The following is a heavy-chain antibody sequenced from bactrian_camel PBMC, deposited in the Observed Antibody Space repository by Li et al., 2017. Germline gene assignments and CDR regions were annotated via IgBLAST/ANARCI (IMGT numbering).Heavy chain of an antibody. J-gene: IGHJ4*01. CDR1: GFTSDSIW. D-gene: IGHD2*01. V-gene: IGHV3S26*01. Sequence: HVQLVESGGGSVQAGGSLRLSCVYSGFTSDSIWLAWSRQAPGKEREGVAAINNPGHTSYEASVKGRFTISKDGAKNTLYLQMNSLKPEDTARYYCAADPRWACSGGNYFRYWGQGTQVTVS. CDR3: AADPRWACSGGNYFRY. CDR2: INNPGHT.